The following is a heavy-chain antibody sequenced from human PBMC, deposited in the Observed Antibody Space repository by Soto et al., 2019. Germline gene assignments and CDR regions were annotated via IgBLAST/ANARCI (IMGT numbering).Heavy chain of an antibody. D-gene: IGHD7-27*01. CDR3: ARDTNWGGGAFDI. J-gene: IGHJ3*02. Sequence: QVQLVESGGGVVQPGRSLRLSCAASGFTFSSYGMHWVRQAPGKGLEWVAVIWYDGSNKYYADSVKGRFTISRDNSKNTLYLQMNSLRAEDTAVYYCARDTNWGGGAFDIWGQGTMVTVSS. CDR2: IWYDGSNK. V-gene: IGHV3-33*01. CDR1: GFTFSSYG.